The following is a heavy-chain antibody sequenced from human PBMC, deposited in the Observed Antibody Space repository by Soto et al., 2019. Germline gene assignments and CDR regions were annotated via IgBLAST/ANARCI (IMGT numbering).Heavy chain of an antibody. D-gene: IGHD5-18*01. V-gene: IGHV3-30*18. Sequence: GGSLRLSCAASGFTFSSYGMHWVRQAPGKGLEWVAVISYDGSNKYYADSVKGRFTISRDNSKNTLYLQMNSLRAEDTAVYYRAKDSVGTAMGIYYGMDVWGQGTTVTVSS. CDR3: AKDSVGTAMGIYYGMDV. J-gene: IGHJ6*02. CDR2: ISYDGSNK. CDR1: GFTFSSYG.